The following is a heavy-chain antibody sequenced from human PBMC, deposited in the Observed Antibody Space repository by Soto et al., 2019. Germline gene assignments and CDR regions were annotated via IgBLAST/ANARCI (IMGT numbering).Heavy chain of an antibody. CDR3: ARDSAGYSYGYTVFDY. Sequence: SVKVSCKAPGDTFTSYYMHWVRQAPGHGLEWMGGIIPIFGTANYAQKFQGRVTITADESTSTAYMELSSLRSEDTAVYYCARDSAGYSYGYTVFDYWGQGTLVTVSS. V-gene: IGHV1-69*13. CDR2: IIPIFGTA. D-gene: IGHD5-18*01. J-gene: IGHJ4*02. CDR1: GDTFTSYY.